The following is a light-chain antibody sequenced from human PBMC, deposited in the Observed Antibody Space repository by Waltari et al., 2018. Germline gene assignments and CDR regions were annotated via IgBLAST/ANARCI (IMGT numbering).Light chain of an antibody. CDR2: KDN. CDR3: QSADGSYNDV. CDR1: SGSIYSKY. V-gene: IGLV6-57*03. Sequence: VFTQPHSVSGSPGQTVTTSCTRSSGSIYSKYVQWYQQRPGSAPTTVIYKDNQRPSGVPDRFSGSIDSSSNSASLTISGLKSEDEADYYCQSADGSYNDVFGSGTKLTVL. J-gene: IGLJ6*01.